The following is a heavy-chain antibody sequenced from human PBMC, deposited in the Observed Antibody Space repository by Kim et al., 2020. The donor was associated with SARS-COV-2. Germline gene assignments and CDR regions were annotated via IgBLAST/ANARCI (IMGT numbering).Heavy chain of an antibody. J-gene: IGHJ4*02. CDR2: IDNDGVST. CDR3: VAPAMSLPQDDY. CDR1: GFTFSNYW. V-gene: IGHV3-74*01. Sequence: GGSLRLSCAASGFTFSNYWMHWVRQAPGKGLVWVSHIDNDGVSTTYADSVKGRFTISRDNAKNTLSLQMNSLRGDDTAVYYCVAPAMSLPQDDYWGRGTVVTVSS. D-gene: IGHD3-3*02.